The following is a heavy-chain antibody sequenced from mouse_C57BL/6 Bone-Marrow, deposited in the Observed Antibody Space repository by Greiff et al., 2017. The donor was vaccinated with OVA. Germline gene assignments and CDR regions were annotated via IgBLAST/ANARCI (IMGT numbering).Heavy chain of an antibody. J-gene: IGHJ2*01. D-gene: IGHD1-1*01. V-gene: IGHV1-64*01. Sequence: VQLQQPGAELVKPGASVKLSCMASGYTFTSYWMHWVKQRPGQGLEWIGMIHPNSGSTNYNEKFKSKATLTVDKSSSTAYMQLSSLTSEDSAVYYCARRVYGSSPGYWGQGTTLTVSA. CDR1: GYTFTSYW. CDR3: ARRVYGSSPGY. CDR2: IHPNSGST.